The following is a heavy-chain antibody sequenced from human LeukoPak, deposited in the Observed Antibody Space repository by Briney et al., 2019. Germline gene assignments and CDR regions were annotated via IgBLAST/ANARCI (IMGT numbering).Heavy chain of an antibody. Sequence: GGSLRLSCIASGFTFSNYGMSWVRQAPGKGLEWVAVTSSDLNVKLYADSVKGRFTISRDNSRSTLYLQMNSLRPEDTAIYYCAREGYYGSGSPPSLYFDYWGQGTLVTVSS. CDR2: TSSDLNVK. CDR3: AREGYYGSGSPPSLYFDY. D-gene: IGHD3-10*01. V-gene: IGHV3-30*03. CDR1: GFTFSNYG. J-gene: IGHJ4*02.